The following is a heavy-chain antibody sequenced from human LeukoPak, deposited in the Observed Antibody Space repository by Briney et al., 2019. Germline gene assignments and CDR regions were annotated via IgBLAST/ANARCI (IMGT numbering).Heavy chain of an antibody. CDR2: ITSSSTYI. V-gene: IGHV3-21*01. J-gene: IGHJ4*02. CDR3: AKGASRFDY. D-gene: IGHD6-6*01. CDR1: GFTFSSYN. Sequence: PGGSLRLSCAASGFTFSSYNMNWVRQAPGKGLEWVSSITSSSTYIYYADSVKGRFTISRDNAKNSLYLQMNSLRAEDTAVDFCAKGASRFDYWGPGTLVTVSS.